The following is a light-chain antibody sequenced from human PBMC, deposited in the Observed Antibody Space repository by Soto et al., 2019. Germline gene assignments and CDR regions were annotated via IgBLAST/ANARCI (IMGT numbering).Light chain of an antibody. CDR3: CSYAGNNTLV. CDR2: EVS. J-gene: IGLJ3*02. Sequence: SALTQPASVSGSRGQSITLSCTGTSSNVGRYNFVSWYRQYPGRGPELIIYEVSQRPSTFFNRFSASKSGNTASLTVSDLQSDDEADYYCCSYAGNNTLVFGGGTKLTVL. CDR1: SSNVGRYNF. V-gene: IGLV2-23*02.